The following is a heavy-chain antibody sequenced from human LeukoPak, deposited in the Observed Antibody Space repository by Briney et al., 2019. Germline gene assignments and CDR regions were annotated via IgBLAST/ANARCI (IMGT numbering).Heavy chain of an antibody. V-gene: IGHV1-69*04. Sequence: ASVKVSCKASGGTSSSYAISWVRQAPGQGLEWMGRIIPILGIANYAQKFQGRVTITADKSTSTAYMELSSLRSEDTAVYYCAIWDTAMVTTDYWGQGTLVTVSS. CDR1: GGTSSSYA. CDR3: AIWDTAMVTTDY. CDR2: IIPILGIA. D-gene: IGHD5-18*01. J-gene: IGHJ4*02.